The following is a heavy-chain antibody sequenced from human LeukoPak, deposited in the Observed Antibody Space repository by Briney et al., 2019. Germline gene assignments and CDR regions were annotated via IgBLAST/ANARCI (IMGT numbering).Heavy chain of an antibody. CDR3: ATRSIYDYYFDY. D-gene: IGHD3-22*01. CDR2: ISYDGNNE. CDR1: GFTFDTYG. J-gene: IGHJ4*01. V-gene: IGHV3-30*03. Sequence: GRSQGLSCAASGFTFDTYGLHWVRQAPGKGLEWVAVISYDGNNENYVDSVKGRFTISRDNSKNTLYLQMNSLRAEDTAVYYCATRSIYDYYFDYWGRGSVVTVSS.